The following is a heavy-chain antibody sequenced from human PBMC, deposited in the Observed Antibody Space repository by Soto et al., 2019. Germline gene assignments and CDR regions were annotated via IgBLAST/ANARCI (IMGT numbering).Heavy chain of an antibody. V-gene: IGHV1-18*01. D-gene: IGHD2-15*01. CDR3: ARTRVNCSGGSCRVNYYYYGMDV. CDR1: GYTFTSYG. CDR2: ISAYNGNT. Sequence: AASVKVSCKASGYTFTSYGISWVRQAPGQGLEWMGWISAYNGNTNYAQKLQGRVTMTTDTSTSTAYMELRSLRSDDTAVYYCARTRVNCSGGSCRVNYYYYGMDVWGQGTTVTVSS. J-gene: IGHJ6*02.